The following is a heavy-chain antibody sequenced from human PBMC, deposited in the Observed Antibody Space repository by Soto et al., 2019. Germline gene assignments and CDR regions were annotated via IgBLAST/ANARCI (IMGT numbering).Heavy chain of an antibody. J-gene: IGHJ4*02. Sequence: GGSLRLSCAASGFTFSSCSMNWVRQAPGKGLEWVSSISSSSSYIYYADSVKGRFTISRDNAKNSLYLQMNSLRAEDTAVYYCARGSVSGLYCSSTSCSGIDYWGQGTLVTVSS. CDR3: ARGSVSGLYCSSTSCSGIDY. D-gene: IGHD2-2*01. CDR2: ISSSSSYI. V-gene: IGHV3-21*01. CDR1: GFTFSSCS.